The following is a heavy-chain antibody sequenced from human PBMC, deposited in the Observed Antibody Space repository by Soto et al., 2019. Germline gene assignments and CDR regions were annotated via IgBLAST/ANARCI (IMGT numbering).Heavy chain of an antibody. Sequence: QVQLVQSGAEVKKPGSSVKVSCKASGGSFSSYAISWVRQAPGQGLEWMGGIIPIFGTANYAQKFQGRVTITADECTSAAYRGLSTLRSEDTAVYYCARGGGITTGGYYYGMDVWGQGTTVTVSS. J-gene: IGHJ6*02. V-gene: IGHV1-69*12. CDR3: ARGGGITTGGYYYGMDV. CDR1: GGSFSSYA. CDR2: IIPIFGTA. D-gene: IGHD3-22*01.